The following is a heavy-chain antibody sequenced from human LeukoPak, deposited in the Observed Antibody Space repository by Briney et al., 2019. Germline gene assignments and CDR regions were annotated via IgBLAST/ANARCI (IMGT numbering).Heavy chain of an antibody. D-gene: IGHD4/OR15-4a*01. V-gene: IGHV3-64D*06. Sequence: GGSLRLSCSASGFTFSSYAMHWVRQAPGKGLEFVSGTSSNGGSTYYADSVKARFTISRDNSKNALYLQMSSLRAEDTAVYYCVKRLNNYFDYWGQGALVTVSS. CDR3: VKRLNNYFDY. CDR2: TSSNGGST. CDR1: GFTFSSYA. J-gene: IGHJ4*02.